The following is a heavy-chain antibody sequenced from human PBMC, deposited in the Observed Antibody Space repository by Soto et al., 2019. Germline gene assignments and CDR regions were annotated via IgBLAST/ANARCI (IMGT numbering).Heavy chain of an antibody. V-gene: IGHV4-59*01. CDR3: AGYGSGSYPRFDP. Sequence: QVQLQESGPGLVKPSETLSLTCTGSGGSISSYYWSWIRQPPGKGLEWIGYIYYSGSTNYNPSLKCRGTISVATSPTQSALRRSSVTAADTAVYYCAGYGSGSYPRFDPCGQGTLVTVSS. D-gene: IGHD3-10*01. CDR2: IYYSGST. CDR1: GGSISSYY. J-gene: IGHJ5*02.